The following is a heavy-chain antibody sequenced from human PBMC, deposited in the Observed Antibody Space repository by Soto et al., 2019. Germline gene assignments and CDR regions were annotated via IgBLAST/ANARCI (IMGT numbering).Heavy chain of an antibody. J-gene: IGHJ5*02. Sequence: EVQLVESGGTLLKPGGSLRLSCAASGFTFTNAWMHWVRQAPGKGLEWVGRIKSQTDGATTDYAAPVKGRFTISIDDSKDTLYLQLNSLNTEDTAVYYCATEFDHWGPGTLFTVSS. CDR2: IKSQTDGATT. CDR3: ATEFDH. V-gene: IGHV3-15*02. CDR1: GFTFTNAW.